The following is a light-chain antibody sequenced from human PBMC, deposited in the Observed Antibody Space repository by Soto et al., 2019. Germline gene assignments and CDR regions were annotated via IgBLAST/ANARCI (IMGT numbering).Light chain of an antibody. CDR3: AAWDDSLSGRV. Sequence: QAVVTQPPSASGTPGQRVTISCSGGRSNIGSNYVYWYQQVPGTAPKLLIYRNNQRPSGVPDRFSGSRSGTSASLAISGLRSEDEADYYCAAWDDSLSGRVFGGGTKLTVL. J-gene: IGLJ2*01. V-gene: IGLV1-47*01. CDR1: RSNIGSNY. CDR2: RNN.